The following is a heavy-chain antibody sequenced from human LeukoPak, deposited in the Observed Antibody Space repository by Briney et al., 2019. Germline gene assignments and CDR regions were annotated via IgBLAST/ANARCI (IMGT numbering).Heavy chain of an antibody. CDR3: SRESGPFCPFGY. D-gene: IGHD1-26*01. V-gene: IGHV4-4*02. J-gene: IGHJ4*02. CDR2: ISLRGRT. Sequence: SGTLSLTCGVSGGSITSTNWWSWVRQPPGQGLEWIGEISLRGRTNYNPSLNSRVTMSLDESKNQLSLNLTSVTAADTAMYYCSRESGPFCPFGYWGQGTLVTVPS. CDR1: GGSITSTNW.